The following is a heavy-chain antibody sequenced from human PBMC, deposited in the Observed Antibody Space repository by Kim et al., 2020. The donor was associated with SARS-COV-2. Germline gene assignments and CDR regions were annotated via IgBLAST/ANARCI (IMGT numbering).Heavy chain of an antibody. Sequence: YAASVKGRFSISRDDSKSIAYLQMNSLKTEDTAVYYCTRILASSWTFWGDYWGQGTLVTVSS. CDR3: TRILASSWTFWGDY. V-gene: IGHV3-49*02. D-gene: IGHD6-13*01. J-gene: IGHJ4*02.